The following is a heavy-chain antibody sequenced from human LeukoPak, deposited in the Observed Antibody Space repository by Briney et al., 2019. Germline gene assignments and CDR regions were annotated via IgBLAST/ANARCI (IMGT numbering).Heavy chain of an antibody. CDR3: ARALYYYDSSGYD. J-gene: IGHJ4*02. V-gene: IGHV4-59*01. CDR1: GGSISTYY. CDR2: IYYTGST. D-gene: IGHD3-22*01. Sequence: QVQLQESGPGLVKPSETLSLTCTVSGGSISTYYWSWIRQPPGKVLEWVGYIYYTGSTNYNPSLKSRVTISVDTSKNQFSLKLSSVTAADTAVYYCARALYYYDSSGYDWGQGTLVTVSS.